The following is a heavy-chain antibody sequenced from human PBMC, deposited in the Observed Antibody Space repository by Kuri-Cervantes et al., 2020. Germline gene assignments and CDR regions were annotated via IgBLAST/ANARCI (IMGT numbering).Heavy chain of an antibody. V-gene: IGHV4-61*01. CDR1: GGSVSSGSYY. Sequence: SETLSLTCTVSGGSVSSGSYYWSWFRQPPGKGLEWIGYIYYSGSTNYNPSLKSRVTISVDTSKNQFSLKLSSVTAADTAVYYCASVVVVPAFAYYGMDFWGQGTTVTVSS. J-gene: IGHJ6*02. CDR2: IYYSGST. D-gene: IGHD2-2*01. CDR3: ASVVVVPAFAYYGMDF.